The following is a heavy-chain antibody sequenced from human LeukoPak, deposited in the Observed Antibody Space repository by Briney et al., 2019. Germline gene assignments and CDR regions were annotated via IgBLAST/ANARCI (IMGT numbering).Heavy chain of an antibody. V-gene: IGHV3-7*01. CDR2: IKQDGSEK. Sequence: GGSLRLSCVASGFTFSSYWMTWVRQAPGKGLEWVANIKQDGSEKYYVDSVKGRFTISRDNAKNSLYLQMNSLRAEDTAVYYCARERGLPYFDYWGQGTLVTVSS. CDR1: GFTFSSYW. J-gene: IGHJ4*02. CDR3: ARERGLPYFDY.